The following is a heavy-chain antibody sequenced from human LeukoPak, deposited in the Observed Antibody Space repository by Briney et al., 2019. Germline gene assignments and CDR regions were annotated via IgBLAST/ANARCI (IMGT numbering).Heavy chain of an antibody. Sequence: SETLSLTCTVSGGSVSSSSYYWGWIRQPPGKGLEWIGSIYYSGSTYYNPSLKSRVTISVDTSKNQFSLKLSSVTAADTAVYYCARLILVGQEHDAFDIWGQGTMVTVSS. D-gene: IGHD2-8*02. CDR1: GGSVSSSSYY. J-gene: IGHJ3*02. CDR3: ARLILVGQEHDAFDI. V-gene: IGHV4-39*07. CDR2: IYYSGST.